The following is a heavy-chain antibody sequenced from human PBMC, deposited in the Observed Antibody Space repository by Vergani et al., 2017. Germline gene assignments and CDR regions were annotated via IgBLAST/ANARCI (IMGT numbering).Heavy chain of an antibody. J-gene: IGHJ4*02. V-gene: IGHV3-13*01. Sequence: EVQLVESGGGLVQPGGSLRLSCAASGFTFSSYDIHWVRQATGKGLEWVSAIGTAGDTYYPGSVKGRFTISRENAKNSLYLQMNSLRAVATAVYYCARGAGTDYYFDYWGQGTLVTVSS. D-gene: IGHD6-19*01. CDR1: GFTFSSYD. CDR3: ARGAGTDYYFDY. CDR2: IGTAGDT.